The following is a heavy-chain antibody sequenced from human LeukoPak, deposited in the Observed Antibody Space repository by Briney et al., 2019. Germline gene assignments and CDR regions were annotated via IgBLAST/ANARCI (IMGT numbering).Heavy chain of an antibody. CDR3: AKVGATFAFDI. D-gene: IGHD1-26*01. V-gene: IGHV3-30*04. Sequence: GGSLRLSCAASGFTFSSYAMHWVRQAPGKGLEWVAVISYDGSNKYYADSVKGRFTISRDNSKNTLYLQMNSLRAEDTAVYYCAKVGATFAFDIWGQGTMVTVSS. J-gene: IGHJ3*02. CDR2: ISYDGSNK. CDR1: GFTFSSYA.